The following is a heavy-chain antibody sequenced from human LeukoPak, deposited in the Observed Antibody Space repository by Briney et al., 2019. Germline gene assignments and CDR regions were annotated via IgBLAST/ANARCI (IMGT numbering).Heavy chain of an antibody. CDR3: ARHLGSTSCPDY. V-gene: IGHV5-51*01. CDR1: YSFTXXW. CDR2: IYPGDSDT. J-gene: IGHJ4*02. D-gene: IGHD2-2*01. Sequence: YSFTXXWIGXXRXXPXXXXXXMGIIYPGDSDTRYSPSFQGQVTISADKSISTAYLQWSSLKASDTAMYYCARHLGSTSCPDYWGQGTLVTVSS.